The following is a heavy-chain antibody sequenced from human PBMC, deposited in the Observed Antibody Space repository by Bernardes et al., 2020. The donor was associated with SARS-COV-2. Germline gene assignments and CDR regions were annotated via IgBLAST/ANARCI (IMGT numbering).Heavy chain of an antibody. D-gene: IGHD2-2*02. CDR1: GGSLSGYY. CDR3: VGLMGRYCSGTSCYNVGRLDGHFLYYSMDV. CDR2: INHSGST. Sequence: SETLSLICAVSGGSLSGYYWSWIRQPPGKGLEWIGEINHSGSTNYNPSLKSRVTISLDTSRDQFSLKLSSVTAADTAVYYCVGLMGRYCSGTSCYNVGRLDGHFLYYSMDVWGQGTTVTVSS. V-gene: IGHV4-34*01. J-gene: IGHJ6*02.